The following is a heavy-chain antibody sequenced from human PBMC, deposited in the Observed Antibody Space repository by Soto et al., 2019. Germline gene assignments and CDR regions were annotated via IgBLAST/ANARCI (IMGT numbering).Heavy chain of an antibody. CDR2: INAGNGNT. Sequence: QVQLVQSGAEVKKPGASVKVSCKASGYTFTSYAMHWVRQAPGQRLEWMGWINAGNGNTKYSQKFQGRVTITRDTSASTAYMELSSLRSEDTAVYYCAGDLRARAVAGTFFDYWGQGTLVTVSS. CDR3: AGDLRARAVAGTFFDY. D-gene: IGHD6-19*01. CDR1: GYTFTSYA. V-gene: IGHV1-3*01. J-gene: IGHJ4*02.